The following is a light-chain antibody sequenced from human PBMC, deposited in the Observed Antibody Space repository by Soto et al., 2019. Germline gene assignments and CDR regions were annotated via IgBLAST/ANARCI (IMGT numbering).Light chain of an antibody. CDR3: SSYAGSNNVL. J-gene: IGLJ2*01. CDR2: EVN. Sequence: QSVLTQPPSASGSPGQPVTISCTGTSSDVGGYNYVSWYQQHPGKAPKLMIYEVNKRPSGVPDRFSGSKSGNTASLTVSGLQAEDEADYYCSSYAGSNNVLFGGGTKLTVL. CDR1: SSDVGGYNY. V-gene: IGLV2-8*01.